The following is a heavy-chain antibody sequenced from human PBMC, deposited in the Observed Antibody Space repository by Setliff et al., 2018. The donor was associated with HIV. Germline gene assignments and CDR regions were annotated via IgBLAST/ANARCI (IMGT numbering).Heavy chain of an antibody. CDR1: GFTFTTYW. V-gene: IGHV3-7*01. J-gene: IGHJ4*02. D-gene: IGHD6-19*01. Sequence: PGGSLRLSCAASGFTFTTYWMSWVRQAPGKGLEWVANIKEDGSEKYYVDSVKGRFIISRDNAQNSLYLQMSSLRAEDTAVYYCARDHEDSGWYVESVDYWGQGTLVTVSS. CDR2: IKEDGSEK. CDR3: ARDHEDSGWYVESVDY.